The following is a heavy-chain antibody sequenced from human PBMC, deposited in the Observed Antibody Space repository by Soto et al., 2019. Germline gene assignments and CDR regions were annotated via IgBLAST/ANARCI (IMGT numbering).Heavy chain of an antibody. CDR3: TTDHAFDI. CDR1: GLTFSHAW. CDR2: MKSKTDGGTA. J-gene: IGHJ3*02. Sequence: GGSLRLSCAASGLTFSHAWMSWVRQAPGKGLEWVGRMKSKTDGGTAEFAAPVKGRFTISRDDSKNTLFLQMNSLKTEDTAVYYCTTDHAFDIWGQGTMVTVSS. V-gene: IGHV3-15*01.